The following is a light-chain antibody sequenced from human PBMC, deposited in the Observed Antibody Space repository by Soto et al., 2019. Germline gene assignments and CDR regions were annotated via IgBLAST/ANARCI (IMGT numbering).Light chain of an antibody. CDR1: SSDVGAYNY. J-gene: IGLJ1*01. Sequence: QSALTQPASVSGSPGQSITISCTGISSDVGAYNYVSWYQQHPGEAPKFMIFDVNNRPSGVSNRFSGSKSGNTASLTISGLQAEDEADYYCTSYTSSGTYVFGTGTKLTVL. CDR3: TSYTSSGTYV. CDR2: DVN. V-gene: IGLV2-14*01.